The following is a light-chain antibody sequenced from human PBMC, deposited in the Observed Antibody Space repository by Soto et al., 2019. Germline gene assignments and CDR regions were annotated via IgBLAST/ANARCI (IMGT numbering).Light chain of an antibody. CDR2: GAS. CDR3: QQYGRSPPT. V-gene: IGKV3-20*01. CDR1: QSVSSNY. Sequence: EIVLTQSPGTLSLSPGERATLSCRASQSVSSNYLAWYQRKPGQAPRLLIYGASSRAIDIPNRFSGSGSGTDFTLTITRLEPEDCAVYYCQQYGRSPPTFGQWTKVEI. J-gene: IGKJ1*01.